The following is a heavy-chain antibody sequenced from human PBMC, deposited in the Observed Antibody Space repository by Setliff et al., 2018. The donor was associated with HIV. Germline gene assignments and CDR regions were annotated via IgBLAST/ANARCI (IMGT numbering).Heavy chain of an antibody. V-gene: IGHV4-31*02. CDR2: IYYSGGT. J-gene: IGHJ3*02. CDR1: GGSITSGGFY. D-gene: IGHD2-2*01. CDR3: ARGDAMTSLGAFDI. Sequence: SETLSLTCTDSGGSITSGGFYWSWIRQYPQKGLEWIGYIYYSGGTYYNPSLKSRVTMSVDTSKNQFSLKLSSVTAAATAVYYCARGDAMTSLGAFDIWGQGTMVTVSS.